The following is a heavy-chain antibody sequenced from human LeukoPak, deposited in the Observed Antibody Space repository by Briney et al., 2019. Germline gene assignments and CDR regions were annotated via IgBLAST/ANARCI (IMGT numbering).Heavy chain of an antibody. J-gene: IGHJ4*02. V-gene: IGHV3-7*01. D-gene: IGHD3-16*01. CDR3: ARGSYETYFDY. CDR2: INQDGSEM. Sequence: GGSLRLSCAASGFTFSSYWMSWVRQAPGKGLEWVANINQDGSEMYFVDSVRGRFTVPRDNAKNSLYLQMNSLRADDTAVYYCARGSYETYFDYWGQGTLVTVSS. CDR1: GFTFSSYW.